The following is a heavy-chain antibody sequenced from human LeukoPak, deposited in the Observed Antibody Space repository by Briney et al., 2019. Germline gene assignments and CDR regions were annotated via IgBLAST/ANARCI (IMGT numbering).Heavy chain of an antibody. Sequence: SVKVSCKASGGTFSSYAISWVRQAPGQGLEWMGGIIPIFGTANYAQKFQGRVTMTADEYTSTAYMELSSLRAEDTAVYYCARGAAAGYYYYYYMDVWGKGTTVTVSS. J-gene: IGHJ6*03. V-gene: IGHV1-69*13. CDR3: ARGAAAGYYYYYYMDV. CDR2: IIPIFGTA. D-gene: IGHD6-13*01. CDR1: GGTFSSYA.